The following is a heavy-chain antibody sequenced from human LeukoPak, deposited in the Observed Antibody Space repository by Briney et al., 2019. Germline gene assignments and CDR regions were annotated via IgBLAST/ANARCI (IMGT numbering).Heavy chain of an antibody. CDR3: ARVRGAIAVAGTVDY. CDR1: VYTFTSYG. J-gene: IGHJ4*02. D-gene: IGHD6-19*01. V-gene: IGHV1-18*01. Sequence: ASVTVSFKSSVYTFTSYGISWVRQAPGQGLEWMGWISAYDGNTNYAQKLQGRVTMTTDTSTSTAYMELRSLRADDTAVYYWARVRGAIAVAGTVDYWGQGTLVTVSS. CDR2: ISAYDGNT.